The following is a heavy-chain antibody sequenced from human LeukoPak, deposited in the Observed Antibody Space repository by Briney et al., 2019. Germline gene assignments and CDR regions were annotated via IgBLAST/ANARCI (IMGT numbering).Heavy chain of an antibody. D-gene: IGHD2-15*01. CDR1: GFTFSNYW. CDR3: AKNGDRGAYCSGGTCYPYYYYYMDV. V-gene: IGHV3-7*03. Sequence: GGSLRLSCVVSGFTFSNYWMTWVRQAPGKGLERVANIQQDGSEKYYVDSVKGRFTISRDNSKNTLYLQMNSLSAEDTAVYYCAKNGDRGAYCSGGTCYPYYYYYMDVWGKGTTVTISS. J-gene: IGHJ6*03. CDR2: IQQDGSEK.